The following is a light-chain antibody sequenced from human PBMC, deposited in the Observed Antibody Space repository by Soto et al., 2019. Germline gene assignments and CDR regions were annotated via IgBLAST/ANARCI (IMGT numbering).Light chain of an antibody. Sequence: AIQLTQSPSSLSASVGDRFTITCRASQGISSALAWYQQKPGKAPKLLIYDASSLESGVPSRFSGSGSGTDFTLTISSLQPEDFATYYCQQFNSYLQGFTFGPGTKVDIK. CDR1: QGISSA. J-gene: IGKJ3*01. CDR2: DAS. V-gene: IGKV1-13*02. CDR3: QQFNSYLQGFT.